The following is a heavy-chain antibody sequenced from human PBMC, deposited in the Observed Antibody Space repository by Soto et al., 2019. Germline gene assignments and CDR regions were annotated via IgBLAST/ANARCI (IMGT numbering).Heavy chain of an antibody. CDR3: AKDRDYPRDQFHY. D-gene: IGHD2-2*01. V-gene: IGHV3-23*01. Sequence: EVQLLESGGGLVQPGGSLRLSCTASGFTFTYYAFSWVCQAPGKGLEWVSAISANGQGIYYADSVRGRFTISRDNSKNTVFLYMDSLRAEDTAVYYCAKDRDYPRDQFHYWGQGTLVTVSS. CDR1: GFTFTYYA. J-gene: IGHJ4*02. CDR2: ISANGQGI.